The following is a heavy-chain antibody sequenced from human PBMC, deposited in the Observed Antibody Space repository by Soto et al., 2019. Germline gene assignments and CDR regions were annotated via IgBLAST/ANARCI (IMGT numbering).Heavy chain of an antibody. V-gene: IGHV1-18*04. J-gene: IGHJ3*02. CDR2: ISAWDGNT. CDR3: ARDYRNIVVVVAAPDAFDI. D-gene: IGHD2-15*01. Sequence: QVQLVQSGAEGKKPGASVKVSCKASGYTFTSYGISWVRQAPGQGLEWMGWISAWDGNTNSAQNFQGRVTMTTDTSTSTAYMELRNLRSDDTAVYYCARDYRNIVVVVAAPDAFDIWGQETMLTVSS. CDR1: GYTFTSYG.